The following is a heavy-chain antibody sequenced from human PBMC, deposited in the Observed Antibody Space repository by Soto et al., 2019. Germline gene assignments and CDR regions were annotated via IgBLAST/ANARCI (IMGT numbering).Heavy chain of an antibody. CDR1: GFTFSSYG. Sequence: PGGSLRLSCAASGFTFSSYGMHWVRQAPGKGLEWVAVISYDGNNKYYADSLKGRFTISRDNSKNTLYLQMNSLRAEDTAVYYCARERLPPNHRQYYYGMDVWGQGTTVTVSS. V-gene: IGHV3-30*03. CDR2: ISYDGNNK. CDR3: ARERLPPNHRQYYYGMDV. J-gene: IGHJ6*02.